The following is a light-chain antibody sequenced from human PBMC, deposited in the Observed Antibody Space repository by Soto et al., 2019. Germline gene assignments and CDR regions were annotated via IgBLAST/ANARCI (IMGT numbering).Light chain of an antibody. CDR2: GAS. V-gene: IGKV3-15*01. J-gene: IGKJ1*01. CDR1: RTVRSN. Sequence: EIVMTQSPATVSVSPGDRVSLSCRARRTVRSNVAWYQHKPGQAPRLLIYGASFRATGMPARFSGSGFGTEFTLTISSLQSEDFAVYYCQQYNNWPRTFGQGTKVDIK. CDR3: QQYNNWPRT.